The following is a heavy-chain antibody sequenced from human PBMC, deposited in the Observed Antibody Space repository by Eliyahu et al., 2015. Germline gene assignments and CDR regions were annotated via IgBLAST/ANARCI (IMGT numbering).Heavy chain of an antibody. CDR1: XXSITSYY. D-gene: IGHD4-17*01. Sequence: QVQLQESGPGLVKPSETLSLTCTVSXXSITSYYWTWXRQPPGQGLEWIXYISYSGNXNXNPXLKSRVTISLDTSKNQFSLKLSSVTAADTAVYYCARYDYDDYCFDFWGQGTLVTVSS. CDR3: ARYDYDDYCFDF. V-gene: IGHV4-59*01. J-gene: IGHJ4*02. CDR2: ISYSGNX.